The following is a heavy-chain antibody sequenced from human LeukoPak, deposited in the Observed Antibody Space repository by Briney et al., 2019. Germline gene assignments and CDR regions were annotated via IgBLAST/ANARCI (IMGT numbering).Heavy chain of an antibody. V-gene: IGHV3-21*01. Sequence: GGSLRLSCAASGFTFSSYSMNWVRQAPGKGLEWVSSINSSSSYIYYADSVKGRFTISRGNAKNSLYLQMNSLRAEDTAVYYCARGGRPWTTVTTNGWFDPWGQGTLVTVPS. CDR1: GFTFSSYS. CDR3: ARGGRPWTTVTTNGWFDP. CDR2: INSSSSYI. J-gene: IGHJ5*02. D-gene: IGHD4-17*01.